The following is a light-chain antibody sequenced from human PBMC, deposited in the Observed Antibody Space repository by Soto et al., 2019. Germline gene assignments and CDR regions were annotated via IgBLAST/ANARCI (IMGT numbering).Light chain of an antibody. J-gene: IGKJ1*01. Sequence: EIVLTQSPATLTLSPGERATLSCRASQSVSTDLAWYQQKPGQAPRLLIFDASNRATCIPARFSGSGSGTDFTLTISSLEPDDFAVYYCQHRSNWPPWTFGQGTKVEIK. CDR1: QSVSTD. CDR2: DAS. V-gene: IGKV3-11*01. CDR3: QHRSNWPPWT.